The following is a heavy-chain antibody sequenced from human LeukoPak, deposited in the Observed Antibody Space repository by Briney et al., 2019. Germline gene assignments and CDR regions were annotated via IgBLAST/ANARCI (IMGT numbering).Heavy chain of an antibody. Sequence: VASVKVSCKASGGTFSSYAISWVRQAPGQGLEWMGGIIPIFGTANYAQKFQGRVTITADESTSTAYMELSSLRSEDTAVYYCARTVGSGSFMRSFDYWGQGTLVTVSS. CDR1: GGTFSSYA. CDR2: IIPIFGTA. D-gene: IGHD3-10*01. J-gene: IGHJ4*02. V-gene: IGHV1-69*13. CDR3: ARTVGSGSFMRSFDY.